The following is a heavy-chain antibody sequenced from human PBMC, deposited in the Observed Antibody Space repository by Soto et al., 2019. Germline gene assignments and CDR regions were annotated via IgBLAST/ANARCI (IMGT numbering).Heavy chain of an antibody. CDR3: ARGRHVVAITMVRGRTNWFDP. CDR2: ISAYNGNT. D-gene: IGHD3-10*01. J-gene: IGHJ5*02. V-gene: IGHV1-18*01. Sequence: ASVKVSCKASGYTFTSYGISWVRQAPGQGLEWMGWISAYNGNTNYAQKLQGRVTMTTDTSTSTAYMELRSLRSDDTAVYYCARGRHVVAITMVRGRTNWFDPWGQGTLVTVSS. CDR1: GYTFTSYG.